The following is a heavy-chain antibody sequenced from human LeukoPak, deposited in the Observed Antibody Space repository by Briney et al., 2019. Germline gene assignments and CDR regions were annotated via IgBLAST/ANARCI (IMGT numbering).Heavy chain of an antibody. CDR1: GFTFSSYE. CDR2: ISSSSSYI. CDR3: ARDGRSGYYFDY. Sequence: GGSLRLSCAASGFTFSSYEMNWVRQAPGKGLEWVSSISSSSSYIYYADSVKGRFTISRDNAKNSLYLQMNSLRAEDTAVYYCARDGRSGYYFDYWGQGTLVTVSS. V-gene: IGHV3-21*01. D-gene: IGHD1-14*01. J-gene: IGHJ4*02.